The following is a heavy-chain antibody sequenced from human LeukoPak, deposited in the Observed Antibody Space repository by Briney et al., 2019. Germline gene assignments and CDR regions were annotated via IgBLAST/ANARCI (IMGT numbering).Heavy chain of an antibody. Sequence: GGSLRLSCAASGFTFSSYSMNWVRQAPGKGLEWVSSISSSSSYIYYADSVKGRFTISRDNSENTVYLQMNSLRAEDTAIYYCAKDWSGSDYFDYWGQGTLVTVSS. J-gene: IGHJ4*02. V-gene: IGHV3-21*04. CDR3: AKDWSGSDYFDY. CDR1: GFTFSSYS. CDR2: ISSSSSYI. D-gene: IGHD1-14*01.